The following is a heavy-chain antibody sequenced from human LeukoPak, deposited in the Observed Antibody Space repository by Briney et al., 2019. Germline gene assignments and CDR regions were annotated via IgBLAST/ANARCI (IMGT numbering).Heavy chain of an antibody. CDR1: GFTFSGYA. V-gene: IGHV3-23*01. CDR3: AKALTGWGAYDY. J-gene: IGHJ4*02. D-gene: IGHD3-9*01. Sequence: GGSLRLSCAGSGFTFSGYAMSWVRQAPGKGLEWVSAISGSGSNTFYADSVKGRFTISRDNSKNTLSVQMNSLRAEDTAVYYCAKALTGWGAYDYWGQGALVTVSS. CDR2: ISGSGSNT.